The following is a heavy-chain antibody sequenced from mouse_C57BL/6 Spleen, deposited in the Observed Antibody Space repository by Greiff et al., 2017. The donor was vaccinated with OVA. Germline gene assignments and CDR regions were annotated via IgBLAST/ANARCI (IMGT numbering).Heavy chain of an antibody. CDR1: GYTFTSYW. Sequence: VQLQQPGAELVMPGASVKLSCKASGYTFTSYWMHWVKQRPGQGLEWIGEIDPSDSYTNYNQKFKGKSTLTVDKSSSTAYMQLSSLTSEDSAVYYCARCPYYGSSYVDYWGQGTTLTVSS. CDR3: ARCPYYGSSYVDY. D-gene: IGHD1-1*01. J-gene: IGHJ2*01. CDR2: IDPSDSYT. V-gene: IGHV1-69*01.